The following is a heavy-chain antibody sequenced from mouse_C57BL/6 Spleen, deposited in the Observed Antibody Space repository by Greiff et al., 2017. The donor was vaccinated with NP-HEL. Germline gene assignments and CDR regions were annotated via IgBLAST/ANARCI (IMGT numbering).Heavy chain of an antibody. CDR1: GYTFTSYW. J-gene: IGHJ2*01. Sequence: QVQLKQPGAELVKPGASVKLSCKASGYTFTSYWMHWVKQRPGQGLEWIGMIHPNSGSTNYNEKFKSKATLTVDKSSSTAYMQLSSLTSEDSAVYYCAGDDGYYEGFDYWGQGTTLTVSS. V-gene: IGHV1-64*01. CDR3: AGDDGYYEGFDY. CDR2: IHPNSGST. D-gene: IGHD2-3*01.